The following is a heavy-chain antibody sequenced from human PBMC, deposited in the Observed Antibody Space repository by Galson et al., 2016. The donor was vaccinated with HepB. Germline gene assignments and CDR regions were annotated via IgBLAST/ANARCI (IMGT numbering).Heavy chain of an antibody. Sequence: SETLSLTCTVSGGSISSYYWSWIRHRPGKGLEWIGFASSSGSTFWNPSLRSRVTISVDTSKNQFSLKVISVTAADTAIYYCARNWASGSGITHWLDPWGQGTLVTVSS. CDR1: GGSISSYY. V-gene: IGHV4-4*09. CDR2: ASSSGST. CDR3: ARNWASGSGITHWLDP. J-gene: IGHJ5*02. D-gene: IGHD3-10*01.